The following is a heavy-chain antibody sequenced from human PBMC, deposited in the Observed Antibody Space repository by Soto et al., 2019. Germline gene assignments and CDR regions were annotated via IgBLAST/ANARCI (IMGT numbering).Heavy chain of an antibody. J-gene: IGHJ5*02. CDR1: GFTFSSYS. Sequence: HPGGSLRLSCAASGFTFSSYSMNWVRQVPGKGLEWVSYISSSSSTIYYADSVKGRFTISRDNAKNSLYLQMNSLRAEDTAVYYCARERRVRGGWFDPWGQGTLVTVSS. V-gene: IGHV3-48*01. D-gene: IGHD3-10*01. CDR3: ARERRVRGGWFDP. CDR2: ISSSSSTI.